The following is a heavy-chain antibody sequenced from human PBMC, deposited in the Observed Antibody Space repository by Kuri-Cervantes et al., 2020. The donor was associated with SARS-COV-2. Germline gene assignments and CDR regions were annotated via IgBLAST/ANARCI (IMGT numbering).Heavy chain of an antibody. CDR3: ARGPPLFPALMARGVIYDY. D-gene: IGHD3-10*01. Sequence: SQTLSLTCAVYGESFSDYYWTWIRQPPGKGLEWIGEINHSGSTNYNPSLKSRVTISVDTSKNQFSLKLSSVTAADTAVYYCARGPPLFPALMARGVIYDYWGQGTLVTVSS. J-gene: IGHJ4*02. V-gene: IGHV4-34*01. CDR2: INHSGST. CDR1: GESFSDYY.